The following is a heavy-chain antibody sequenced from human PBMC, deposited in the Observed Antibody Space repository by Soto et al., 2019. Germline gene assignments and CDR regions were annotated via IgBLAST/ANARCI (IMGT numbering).Heavy chain of an antibody. D-gene: IGHD3-22*01. J-gene: IGHJ2*01. CDR2: IIPILGTA. V-gene: IGHV1-69*13. CDR3: ARVPSSYDSSGYYSFGWYFDL. CDR1: GGTFSSYA. Sequence: GASVKVSCKASGGTFSSYAISWVRQAPGQGFEWMGGIIPILGTANYAQKFQGRVTITADESTSTAYMELSSLRSEDTAVYYCARVPSSYDSSGYYSFGWYFDLWGRGTLVTVSS.